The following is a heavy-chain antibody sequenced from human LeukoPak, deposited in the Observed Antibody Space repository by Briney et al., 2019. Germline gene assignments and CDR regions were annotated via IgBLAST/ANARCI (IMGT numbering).Heavy chain of an antibody. J-gene: IGHJ6*02. CDR2: IYYSGST. Sequence: PSETLSLTCTVSGGSISSYYWSWIWQPPGKGLEWIGYIYYSGSTNYNPSLKSRVTISVDTSKNQFSLKLSSVTAADTAVYYCARDGAAREPYYYYGMDVWGQGTTVTVSS. CDR1: GGSISSYY. CDR3: ARDGAAREPYYYYGMDV. D-gene: IGHD6-6*01. V-gene: IGHV4-59*01.